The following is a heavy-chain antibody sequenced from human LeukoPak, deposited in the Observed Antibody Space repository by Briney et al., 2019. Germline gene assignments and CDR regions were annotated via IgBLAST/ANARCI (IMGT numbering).Heavy chain of an antibody. J-gene: IGHJ4*02. V-gene: IGHV3-48*03. D-gene: IGHD6-25*01. Sequence: GGSLRLSCAASGFTFSSYEMNWVRQAPGKGLEWVSYISSSGSTIYYADSVKGRFTISRDNAKNSLYLQMNSLRAEDTAVYYCAREHSSSGWGYFDYWGQGALVTVSS. CDR2: ISSSGSTI. CDR3: AREHSSSGWGYFDY. CDR1: GFTFSSYE.